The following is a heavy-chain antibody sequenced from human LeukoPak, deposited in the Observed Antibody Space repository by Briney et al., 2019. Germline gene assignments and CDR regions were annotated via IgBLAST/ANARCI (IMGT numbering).Heavy chain of an antibody. CDR1: GFSFSSYW. D-gene: IGHD3-3*01. J-gene: IGHJ4*02. CDR2: INPDGSNM. V-gene: IGHV3-7*01. CDR3: VSGFLQWLY. Sequence: GGSLRLSCAASGFSFSSYWMSWVRQAPGKGLEWVANINPDGSNMLYVDSVKGRFAISRDNAKNSLYLQMNNLRAEDTAVYFCVSGFLQWLYWGQGTLVTVSS.